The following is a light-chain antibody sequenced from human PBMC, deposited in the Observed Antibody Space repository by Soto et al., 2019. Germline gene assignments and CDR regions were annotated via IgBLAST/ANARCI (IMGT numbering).Light chain of an antibody. CDR1: QSVSSY. J-gene: IGKJ5*01. V-gene: IGKV3D-15*01. Sequence: EIVLTQSPGTLSLSPGERATLSCRASQSVSSYLAWYQQKPGQAPRLLIYGASTRATGIPARFSGSGSVTEFTLTISSLQSEDFAVYYCQQYNNWPITFGQGTRLEIK. CDR2: GAS. CDR3: QQYNNWPIT.